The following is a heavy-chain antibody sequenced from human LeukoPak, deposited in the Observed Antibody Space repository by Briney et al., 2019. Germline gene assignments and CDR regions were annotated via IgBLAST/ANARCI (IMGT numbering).Heavy chain of an antibody. CDR3: ATSGWDIGYCSGGSCYSGSFDAFDI. V-gene: IGHV5-51*01. Sequence: GESLKISCKGSGYSFTSYWIGWVRQMPGKGLEWMGIIYPGDSDTRYSPSFQGQVTISADKSISTAYLQWSSLKASDTAMYYCATSGWDIGYCSGGSCYSGSFDAFDIWGQGTMVTVSS. J-gene: IGHJ3*02. D-gene: IGHD2-15*01. CDR2: IYPGDSDT. CDR1: GYSFTSYW.